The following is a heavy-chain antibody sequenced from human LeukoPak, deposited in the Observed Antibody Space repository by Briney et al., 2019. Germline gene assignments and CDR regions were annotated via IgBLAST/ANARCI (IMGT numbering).Heavy chain of an antibody. V-gene: IGHV3-9*01. Sequence: GRSLRLSCAASGFTFDDYAMHWVRQAPGKGLEWVSGISWNSGRIGYADSVKGRFTISRDNAKNSLYLQMNNLRAEDTALYYCARKGDNAFDYWGQGTLVTVSS. CDR2: ISWNSGRI. J-gene: IGHJ4*02. CDR1: GFTFDDYA. D-gene: IGHD3-16*01. CDR3: ARKGDNAFDY.